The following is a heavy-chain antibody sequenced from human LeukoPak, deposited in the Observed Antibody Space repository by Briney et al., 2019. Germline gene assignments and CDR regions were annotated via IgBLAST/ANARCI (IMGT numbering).Heavy chain of an antibody. Sequence: ASVKVSCKASGYTFTSYAMHWVRQAPGQRLEWMGWINAGNGNTKYSQEFQGRVTITRDTSASTAYMELSSLRSEDMAVYYCARDSSGYGFNYFDYWGQGTLVTVSS. CDR3: ARDSSGYGFNYFDY. J-gene: IGHJ4*02. CDR2: INAGNGNT. CDR1: GYTFTSYA. V-gene: IGHV1-3*03. D-gene: IGHD5-12*01.